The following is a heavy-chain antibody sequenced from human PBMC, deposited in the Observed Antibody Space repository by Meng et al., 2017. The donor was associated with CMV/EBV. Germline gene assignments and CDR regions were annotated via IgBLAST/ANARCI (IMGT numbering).Heavy chain of an antibody. J-gene: IGHJ6*02. CDR1: GYSFTSYW. V-gene: IGHV5-51*01. Sequence: KVSCKGSGYSFTSYWIGWVRQMPGKGLEWMGIIYPGDSDTRYSPSFQGQVNISADKSISTAYLQWSSLKASDTAMYYCARLCFPGAGGECYYYGMDVWGQGTTVTVSS. CDR3: ARLCFPGAGGECYYYGMDV. CDR2: IYPGDSDT. D-gene: IGHD3-16*01.